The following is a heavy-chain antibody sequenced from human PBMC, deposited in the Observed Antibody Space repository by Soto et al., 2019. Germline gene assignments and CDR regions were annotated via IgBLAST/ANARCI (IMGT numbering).Heavy chain of an antibody. CDR3: ARSSSSWSTYNWFDP. J-gene: IGHJ5*02. CDR2: ISAYNGNT. CDR1: GYTFTSYG. V-gene: IGHV1-18*01. Sequence: ASVKVSCKASGYTFTSYGISWVRQAPGQGLEWMGWISAYNGNTNYAQKLQGRVTMTTDTSTSAAYMELRSLRSDDTAVYYCARSSSSWSTYNWFDPWGQGTLVTVSS. D-gene: IGHD6-13*01.